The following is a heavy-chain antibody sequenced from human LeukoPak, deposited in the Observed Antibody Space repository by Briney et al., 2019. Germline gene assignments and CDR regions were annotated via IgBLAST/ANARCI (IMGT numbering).Heavy chain of an antibody. D-gene: IGHD3-16*02. J-gene: IGHJ6*02. V-gene: IGHV3-66*01. CDR2: IYSGGTT. Sequence: PGGSLRLSCAASGFTVSSTYMSWVRQAPGKGLEWVSVIYSGGTTYYADSVKGRFTISRDTSKNTLYLQMNSLRAEDTAVYYCARDPGGAIGCCMDVWGQGTTVTVSS. CDR3: ARDPGGAIGCCMDV. CDR1: GFTVSSTY.